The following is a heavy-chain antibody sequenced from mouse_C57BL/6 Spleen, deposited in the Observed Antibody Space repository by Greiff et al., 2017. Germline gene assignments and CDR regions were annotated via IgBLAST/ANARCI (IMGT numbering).Heavy chain of an antibody. CDR1: GFSFNTYA. D-gene: IGHD2-3*01. Sequence: EVKLQESGGGLVQPKGSLKLSCAASGFSFNTYAMNWVRQAPGKGLEWVARIRSTGNNYATYYADSVKDRFTISRDDSESMLYLQMNNLRTEDAAMYFYVRDDCGFYAWFAYWGPGTLVTVSA. CDR2: IRSTGNNYAT. CDR3: VRDDCGFYAWFAY. V-gene: IGHV10-1*01. J-gene: IGHJ3*01.